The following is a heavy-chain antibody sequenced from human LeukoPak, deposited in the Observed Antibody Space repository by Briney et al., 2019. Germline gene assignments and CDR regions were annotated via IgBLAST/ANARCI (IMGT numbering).Heavy chain of an antibody. CDR3: ARTILTGYYTSRYYMDV. V-gene: IGHV4-39*07. D-gene: IGHD3-9*01. Sequence: SETLSLTCTVSGGSISSSSYYWGWIRQPPGKGLEWIGSIYYSGSTNYNPSLKSRVTISVDTSKNQFSLKLSSVTAADTAVYYCARTILTGYYTSRYYMDVWGKGTTVTISS. J-gene: IGHJ6*03. CDR2: IYYSGST. CDR1: GGSISSSSYY.